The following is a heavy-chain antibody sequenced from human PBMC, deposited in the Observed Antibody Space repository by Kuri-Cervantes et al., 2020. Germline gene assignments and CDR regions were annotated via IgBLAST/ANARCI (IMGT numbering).Heavy chain of an antibody. CDR3: ARGEYSGYDSFAHYYYYYGMDV. J-gene: IGHJ6*02. Sequence: GGSLRLSCAAAGFTFSSYAMSWVRQAPGKGLEWVPAFSANGDIRYYADSVKGRFTISRDNSKNTLYLQMNSLRAEDTAVYYCARGEYSGYDSFAHYYYYYGMDVWGQGTTVTVSS. CDR1: GFTFSSYA. V-gene: IGHV3-23*01. D-gene: IGHD5-12*01. CDR2: FSANGDIR.